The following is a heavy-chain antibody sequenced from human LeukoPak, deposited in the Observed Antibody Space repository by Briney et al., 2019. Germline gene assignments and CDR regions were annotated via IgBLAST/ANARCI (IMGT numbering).Heavy chain of an antibody. D-gene: IGHD3-16*02. CDR2: ISPDGNGK. CDR3: VMWGSYQSF. V-gene: IGHV3-7*02. Sequence: GGSLRLSCTASRFTSRNSWMSWVRQAPAKGLEWVAQISPDGNGKYYVDSVKGRFTVSRDNAEKSLSLQMNSLRAEDTAVYYCVMWGSYQSFWGQGILVIASS. CDR1: RFTSRNSW. J-gene: IGHJ4*02.